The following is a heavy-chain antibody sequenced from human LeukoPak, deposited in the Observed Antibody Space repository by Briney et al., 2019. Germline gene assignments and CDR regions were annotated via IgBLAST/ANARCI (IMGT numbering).Heavy chain of an antibody. CDR3: ANLGDCSGGSCSGVPDY. J-gene: IGHJ4*02. Sequence: SVKVSCKSSGGTFSSYAISWVRQAPGQGLEWMGGIVPIFGTANYAQKSQGRVTITADESTSTAYMELSSLRSEDTAVYYCANLGDCSGGSCSGVPDYWGQGTLVTVSS. D-gene: IGHD2-15*01. V-gene: IGHV1-69*01. CDR1: GGTFSSYA. CDR2: IVPIFGTA.